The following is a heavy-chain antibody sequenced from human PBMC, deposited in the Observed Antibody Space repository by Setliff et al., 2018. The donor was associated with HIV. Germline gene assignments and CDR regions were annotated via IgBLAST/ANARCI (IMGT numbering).Heavy chain of an antibody. V-gene: IGHV5-51*01. D-gene: IGHD4-17*01. CDR2: VYPGDSDT. CDR3: GTLDPNYGDYINY. Sequence: GESLKISRQCSRYSFTTYWIAWVRQMPGKGLEWMGIVYPGDSDTIYSPAFQGQVNISADKSISTAYLHWSSLKASDTAIYSCGTLDPNYGDYINYWGQGTLVTVSS. J-gene: IGHJ4*02. CDR1: RYSFTTYW.